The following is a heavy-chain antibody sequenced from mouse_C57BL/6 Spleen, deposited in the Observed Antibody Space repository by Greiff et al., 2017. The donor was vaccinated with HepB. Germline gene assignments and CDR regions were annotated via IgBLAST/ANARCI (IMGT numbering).Heavy chain of an antibody. CDR1: GYTFTDYY. J-gene: IGHJ1*03. CDR3: ARLTTVVYWYFDV. CDR2: INPNNGGT. Sequence: EVQLQQSGPELVKPGASVKISCKASGYTFTDYYMNWVKQSHGKSLEWIGDINPNNGGTSYNQKFKGKATLTVDKSSSTAYMELSSLTSEDSAVYYCARLTTVVYWYFDVWGTGTTVTVSS. V-gene: IGHV1-26*01. D-gene: IGHD1-1*01.